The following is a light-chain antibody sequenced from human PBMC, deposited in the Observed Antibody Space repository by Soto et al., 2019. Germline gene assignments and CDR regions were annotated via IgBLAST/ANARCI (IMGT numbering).Light chain of an antibody. J-gene: IGLJ2*01. CDR1: SSNVGNNA. CDR2: YDD. Sequence: QSVLTQPPSVSEAPRQRVTISCSGSSSNVGNNAVNWYQQLPGKAPKLLIYYDDLLPSGVSDRFSGSKSGTSASLAISGLQSEDEADYYCAVWDDSRNGVVFGGGTKLTVL. V-gene: IGLV1-36*01. CDR3: AVWDDSRNGVV.